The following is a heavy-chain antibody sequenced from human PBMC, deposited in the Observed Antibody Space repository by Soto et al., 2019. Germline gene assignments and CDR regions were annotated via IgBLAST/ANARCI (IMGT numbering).Heavy chain of an antibody. CDR2: ISWDGGST. Sequence: EVQLVESGGVVVQPGGSLRLSCAASGFTFDDYTMHWVRQAPGKGLEWVSLISWDGGSTYYADSVKGRFTISRDNSKNSLYLQMNSLRTEDTALYYCAKDSGNYDFWSGPWYFDLWGRGTLVTVSS. CDR3: AKDSGNYDFWSGPWYFDL. V-gene: IGHV3-43*01. D-gene: IGHD3-3*01. J-gene: IGHJ2*01. CDR1: GFTFDDYT.